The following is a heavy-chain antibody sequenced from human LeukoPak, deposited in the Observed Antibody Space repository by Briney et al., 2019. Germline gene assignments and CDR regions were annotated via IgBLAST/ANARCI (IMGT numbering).Heavy chain of an antibody. D-gene: IGHD2-2*01. V-gene: IGHV1-2*04. CDR2: INPNSGGT. CDR1: GYTFTGYY. Sequence: ASVKVSCKASGYTFTGYYMHWVRQAPGQGLEWMGWINPNSGGTNYAQKFQGWVTMTRGTSISTAYMELSRLRSDDTAVYYCATSRDCSSTSCYANFDYWGQGTLVTVSS. J-gene: IGHJ4*02. CDR3: ATSRDCSSTSCYANFDY.